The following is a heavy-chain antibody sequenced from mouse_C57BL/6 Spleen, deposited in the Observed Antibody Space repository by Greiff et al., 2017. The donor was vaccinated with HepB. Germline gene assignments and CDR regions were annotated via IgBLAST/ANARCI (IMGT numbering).Heavy chain of an antibody. CDR2: ISYDGSN. V-gene: IGHV3-6*01. CDR3: ARGSDGYPFAY. Sequence: EVKLQESGPGLVKPSQSLSLTCSVTGYSITSGYYWNWIRQFPGNKLEWMGYISYDGSNNYNPSLKNRISITRDTSKNQFFLKLNSVTTEDTATYYCARGSDGYPFAYWGQGTLVTVSA. D-gene: IGHD2-3*01. J-gene: IGHJ3*01. CDR1: GYSITSGYY.